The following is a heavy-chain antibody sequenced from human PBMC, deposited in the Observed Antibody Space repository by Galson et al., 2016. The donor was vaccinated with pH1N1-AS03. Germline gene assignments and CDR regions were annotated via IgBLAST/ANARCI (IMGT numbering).Heavy chain of an antibody. J-gene: IGHJ6*02. V-gene: IGHV1-69*13. D-gene: IGHD3-10*01. CDR2: ISPIFASI. CDR1: GGAFGSYA. CDR3: ARPSDREVYYYYNEMDV. Sequence: SVKVSCKASGGAFGSYAISWVRQAPGQGLEWMGGISPIFASINYAQRYKGRVTITADVFTKTAYMELSSLRSEDTAVYFCARPSDREVYYYYNEMDVWGQGTTVTVS.